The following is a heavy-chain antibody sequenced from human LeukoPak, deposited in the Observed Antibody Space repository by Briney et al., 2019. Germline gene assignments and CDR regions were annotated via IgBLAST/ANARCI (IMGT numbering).Heavy chain of an antibody. D-gene: IGHD2-2*01. CDR1: GFTFSSYE. J-gene: IGHJ3*02. CDR2: ISSSGSTI. V-gene: IGHV3-48*03. Sequence: GGSLRLSCAASGFTFSSYEMNGVRQAPGKGLEWVSYISSSGSTIKYADSVKGRFTISRGNAKNSLYLQMNSLRAEDTAVYYCARDLNGQYQDAFDIWGQGTMVTVSS. CDR3: ARDLNGQYQDAFDI.